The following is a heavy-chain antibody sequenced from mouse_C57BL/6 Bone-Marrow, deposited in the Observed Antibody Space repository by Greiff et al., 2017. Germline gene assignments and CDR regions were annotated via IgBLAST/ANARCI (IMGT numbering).Heavy chain of an antibody. J-gene: IGHJ1*03. Sequence: EVKLVESGGGLVKPGGSLKLSCAASGFTFSDYGMHWVRQAPEKGLEWVAYISRGSSTIYYADTVKGRVTISRDNAKNTLFLQLTSLRSEDTAMYYCATTVVAYWYFDVWGTGTTVTVSS. D-gene: IGHD1-1*01. CDR1: GFTFSDYG. CDR3: ATTVVAYWYFDV. CDR2: ISRGSSTI. V-gene: IGHV5-17*01.